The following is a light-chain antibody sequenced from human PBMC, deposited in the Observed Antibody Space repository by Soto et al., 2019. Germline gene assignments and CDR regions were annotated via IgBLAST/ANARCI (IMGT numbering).Light chain of an antibody. CDR3: SSYAGSNNHVV. J-gene: IGLJ2*01. CDR1: SSDVGGYNY. CDR2: EVN. V-gene: IGLV2-8*01. Sequence: QSALTQPPSASGSPGQSVTVSCTGTSSDVGGYNYVSWYQHHPGKAPKLMIYEVNKRPSGVPDRFSGSKSGNTASLTVSGLQAEDEADYYCSSYAGSNNHVVFGGGTKLTVL.